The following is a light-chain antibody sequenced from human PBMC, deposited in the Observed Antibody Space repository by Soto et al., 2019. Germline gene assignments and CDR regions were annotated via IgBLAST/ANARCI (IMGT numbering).Light chain of an antibody. CDR2: RNN. V-gene: IGLV1-47*01. Sequence: QSVRTQPPSASGTPGQRVTMSCSGNSSNIGSNSGDWYQHLPGTAPKLLIYRNNQRPSGVPDRFSGSKSGTSVSLVISGLRSEDEADYHCAAWDDSLRGVVFGGGTKLTVL. J-gene: IGLJ2*01. CDR3: AAWDDSLRGVV. CDR1: SSNIGSNS.